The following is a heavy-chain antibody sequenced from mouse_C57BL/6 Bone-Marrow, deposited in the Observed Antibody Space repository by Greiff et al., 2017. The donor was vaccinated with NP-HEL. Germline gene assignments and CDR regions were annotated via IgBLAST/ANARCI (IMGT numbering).Heavy chain of an antibody. CDR2: IRSKSNNYAT. V-gene: IGHV10-1*01. J-gene: IGHJ3*01. CDR3: VRHGYSSFAY. CDR1: GFSFNTYA. D-gene: IGHD2-12*01. Sequence: EVHLVESGGGLVQPKGSLKLSCAASGFSFNTYAMNWVRQAPGKGLEWVARIRSKSNNYATYYADSVKDRFTISRDDSESMLYLQMNNLKTEDTAMYYCVRHGYSSFAYWGQGTLVTVSA.